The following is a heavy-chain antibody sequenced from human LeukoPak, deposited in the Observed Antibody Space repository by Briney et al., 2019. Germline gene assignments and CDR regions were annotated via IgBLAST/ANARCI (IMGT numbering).Heavy chain of an antibody. CDR2: ISGSGGST. D-gene: IGHD3-22*01. Sequence: GGSLRLSCAASGFTFSSYAMSWVRQAPGKGLEWVSAISGSGGSTYYADSVKGRFTISRDNSKNTLYLQMNSLRAEDTAVYYCAKDPYYDSSGSIYYWGQGTLVTVSS. CDR1: GFTFSSYA. CDR3: AKDPYYDSSGSIYY. J-gene: IGHJ4*02. V-gene: IGHV3-23*01.